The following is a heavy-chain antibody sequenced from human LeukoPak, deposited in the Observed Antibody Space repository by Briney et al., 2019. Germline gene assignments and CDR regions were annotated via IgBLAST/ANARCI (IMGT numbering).Heavy chain of an antibody. J-gene: IGHJ3*02. D-gene: IGHD3-3*01. V-gene: IGHV4-59*01. CDR3: ARDFRAFWSGNDAFDI. Sequence: SESLCLTCTASGGSISSYYWSWIRQPPGKGLEWIAYIYYSGSTNYNPSLKSRVTISVDTSKNQFSLKLSSVTAADTAVYYCARDFRAFWSGNDAFDIWGQGTMVTVSS. CDR1: GGSISSYY. CDR2: IYYSGST.